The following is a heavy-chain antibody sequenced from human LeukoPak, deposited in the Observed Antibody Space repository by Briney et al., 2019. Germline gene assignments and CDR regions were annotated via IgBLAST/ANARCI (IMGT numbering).Heavy chain of an antibody. CDR3: ARGGYCSGGSCTRSPWFDP. CDR2: INYSGRT. V-gene: IGHV4-59*08. CDR1: GGSISSYY. J-gene: IGHJ5*02. Sequence: SETLSLTCTVSGGSISSYYWYWIRQPPGKGLEWIGYINYSGRTTYNPSLKSRPTISVDTSKNQFSLRLNSVTAADTAVYYCARGGYCSGGSCTRSPWFDPWGQGTLVTVSS. D-gene: IGHD2-15*01.